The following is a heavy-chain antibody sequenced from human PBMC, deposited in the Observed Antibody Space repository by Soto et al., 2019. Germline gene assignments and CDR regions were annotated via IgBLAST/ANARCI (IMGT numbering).Heavy chain of an antibody. Sequence: SETLSLTCTVSGGSISSTTYYWGWIRQPPGKGLEWIGSVSYSGSTYYSPSLKSRVTISVDTAKNQFSVKLSSVTAADTSVYYCARHPTALVTGGFDYLGQGALVTVSS. V-gene: IGHV4-39*01. CDR1: GGSISSTTYY. D-gene: IGHD5-18*01. CDR2: VSYSGST. J-gene: IGHJ4*02. CDR3: ARHPTALVTGGFDY.